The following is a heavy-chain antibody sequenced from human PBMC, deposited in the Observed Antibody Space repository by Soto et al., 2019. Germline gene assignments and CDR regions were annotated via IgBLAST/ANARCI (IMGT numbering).Heavy chain of an antibody. CDR2: IYWDDDK. CDR3: AHRVLRTVFGLVTTTAIYFDF. V-gene: IGHV2-5*02. J-gene: IGHJ4*02. Sequence: QITLNESGPTVVRPTETLTLPCTFSGFSLTTSGVGVGWVRQSPGKAPEWLALIYWDDDKRYSESLKSRLTITKDTSKNQVVLTVASLDPTDTATYYCAHRVLRTVFGLVTTTAIYFDFWGQGTPVAVSS. CDR1: GFSLTTSGVG. D-gene: IGHD3-3*01.